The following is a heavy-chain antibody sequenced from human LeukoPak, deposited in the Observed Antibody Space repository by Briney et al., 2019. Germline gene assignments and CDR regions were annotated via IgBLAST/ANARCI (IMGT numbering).Heavy chain of an antibody. J-gene: IGHJ3*02. D-gene: IGHD6-13*01. CDR1: GFTFSSYG. Sequence: PGGSLRLSCAASGFTFSSYGMHWVRQAPGKGLEWVSYISTKSSTIYYADSVKGRFTISRDNAKNSLYLQLNSLRDEDTAVYYCAGEPAAADDAFDIWGQGTMVTVSS. CDR3: AGEPAAADDAFDI. CDR2: ISTKSSTI. V-gene: IGHV3-48*02.